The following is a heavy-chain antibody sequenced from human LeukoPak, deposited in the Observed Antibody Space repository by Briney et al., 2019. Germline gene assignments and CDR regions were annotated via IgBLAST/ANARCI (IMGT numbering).Heavy chain of an antibody. CDR1: GGSISSYY. CDR3: ARGFIVVPAAMFDY. J-gene: IGHJ4*02. CDR2: IYYSGGT. D-gene: IGHD2-2*01. Sequence: SETLSLTCTVSGGSISSYYWSWIRQPPGRGLEWIGCIYYSGGTKYNPSLTSRVTISVDTSKNQFSLKLSSVTAADTAVYYCARGFIVVPAAMFDYWGQGTLVTVSS. V-gene: IGHV4-59*12.